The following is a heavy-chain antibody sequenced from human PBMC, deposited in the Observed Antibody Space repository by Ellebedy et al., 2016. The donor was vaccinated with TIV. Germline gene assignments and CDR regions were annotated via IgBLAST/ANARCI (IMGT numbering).Heavy chain of an antibody. CDR1: GYTFNSYT. V-gene: IGHV1-3*01. CDR2: INGGYGST. D-gene: IGHD6-19*01. CDR3: ATREWLDPMDV. Sequence: ASVKVSCXASGYTFNSYTMHWVRQAPGQSLQWMGWINGGYGSTKYSQNFQDRVTFTRDMSASTAYMELSSLRSEDTAVYYCATREWLDPMDVWGQGTTVTVSS. J-gene: IGHJ6*02.